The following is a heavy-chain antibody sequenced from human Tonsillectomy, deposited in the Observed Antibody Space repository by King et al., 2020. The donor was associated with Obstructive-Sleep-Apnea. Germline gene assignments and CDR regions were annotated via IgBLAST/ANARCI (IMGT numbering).Heavy chain of an antibody. D-gene: IGHD4-17*01. Sequence: QLQESGPGLVKPSETLSLTCTVSVGSISSSDYYWGWIRQPPGKGLEWIGSSYYSGSTYFNPSLKSRVTISLDTSKNHFSLRLSSVTAADTAVYYCVREDYGDFECAYWGQGTLVTVSS. V-gene: IGHV4-39*07. CDR3: VREDYGDFECAY. J-gene: IGHJ4*02. CDR2: SYYSGST. CDR1: VGSISSSDYY.